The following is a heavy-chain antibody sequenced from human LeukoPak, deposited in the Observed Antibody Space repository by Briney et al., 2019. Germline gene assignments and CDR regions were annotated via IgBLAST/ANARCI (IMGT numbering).Heavy chain of an antibody. CDR1: GGSISSYC. D-gene: IGHD6-13*01. V-gene: IGHV4-59*01. CDR2: IHYSGST. Sequence: PSETRSLTCTVSGGSISSYCWSWIRQPPEKGLEWIGYIHYSGSTSYNPSLKSRVTMSVATSNNQFSLKVSSVTAADTAVYYCARGGNSWYADYWGQGTLVTVSS. CDR3: ARGGNSWYADY. J-gene: IGHJ4*02.